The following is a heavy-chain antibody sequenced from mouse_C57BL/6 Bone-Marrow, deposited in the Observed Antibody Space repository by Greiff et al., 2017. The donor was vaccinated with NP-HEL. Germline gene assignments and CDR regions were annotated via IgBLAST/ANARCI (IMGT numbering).Heavy chain of an antibody. Sequence: VQLKQSGPELVKPGASVKMSCKASGYTFTDYYMHWVKQSHGKSLEWIGYIYPNNGGNGYNQKFKGKANLTVDKSSSTAYRELHSLTSEDSAVYSWARERDSSGKGYYFDYWGQGTTLTVSS. CDR1: GYTFTDYY. CDR3: ARERDSSGKGYYFDY. J-gene: IGHJ2*01. CDR2: IYPNNGGN. D-gene: IGHD3-2*02. V-gene: IGHV1-34*01.